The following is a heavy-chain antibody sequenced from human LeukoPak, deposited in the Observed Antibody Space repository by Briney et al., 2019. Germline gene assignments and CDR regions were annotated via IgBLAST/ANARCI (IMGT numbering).Heavy chain of an antibody. J-gene: IGHJ3*02. Sequence: GGSLRLSCAASGFTFSSYAMHWVRQAPGKGLEWVAVISYDGSNKYYADSVKGRFTISRDNSKNTLYLQMNSLRAEDTAVYYCARDQEYGGHDAFDIWGQGTMVTVSS. D-gene: IGHD2/OR15-2a*01. CDR3: ARDQEYGGHDAFDI. V-gene: IGHV3-30*04. CDR1: GFTFSSYA. CDR2: ISYDGSNK.